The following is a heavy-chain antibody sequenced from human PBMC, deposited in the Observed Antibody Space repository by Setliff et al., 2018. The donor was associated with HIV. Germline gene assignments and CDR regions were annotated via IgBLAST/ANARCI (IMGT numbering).Heavy chain of an antibody. J-gene: IGHJ4*02. Sequence: GGSLRLSCAASGFTFSSYSMNWVRQAPGKGLEWVSSISSSSGYYYYADSVKGRFTISRDNAKNSLYLQMNSLRAEDTAVYYCASKPTTTVTFDYWGQGTLVTVSS. V-gene: IGHV3-21*01. CDR1: GFTFSSYS. D-gene: IGHD4-17*01. CDR3: ASKPTTTVTFDY. CDR2: ISSSSGYY.